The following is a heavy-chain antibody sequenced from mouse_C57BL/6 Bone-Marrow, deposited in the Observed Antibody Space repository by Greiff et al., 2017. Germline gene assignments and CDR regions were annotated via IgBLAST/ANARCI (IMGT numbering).Heavy chain of an antibody. Sequence: VQLQQSGAELARPGASVKLSCKASGYTFTSYGLSWVKQRTGQGLEWIGGIYPRSGNTYYNEKFKGKATLTADKSSSTAYMELRSLTSGDSAVYFFAREGLCCVSSVSWFAYWGQGTLVSVSA. J-gene: IGHJ3*01. CDR1: GYTFTSYG. D-gene: IGHD1-1*01. V-gene: IGHV1-81*01. CDR2: IYPRSGNT. CDR3: AREGLCCVSSVSWFAY.